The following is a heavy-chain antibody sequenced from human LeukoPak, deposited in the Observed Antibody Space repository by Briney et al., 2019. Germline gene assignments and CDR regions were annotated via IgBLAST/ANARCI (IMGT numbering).Heavy chain of an antibody. D-gene: IGHD4-23*01. CDR1: GFSFSSYA. J-gene: IGHJ4*02. Sequence: GSLRLSCAASGFSFSSYAMTWIRQPPGKGLEWIGSIYYSGSTYYNPSLKSRVTISVDTSKNQFSLKLSSVTAADTAVYYCARQYSTVDYFDYWGQGTLVTVSS. V-gene: IGHV4-39*01. CDR3: ARQYSTVDYFDY. CDR2: IYYSGST.